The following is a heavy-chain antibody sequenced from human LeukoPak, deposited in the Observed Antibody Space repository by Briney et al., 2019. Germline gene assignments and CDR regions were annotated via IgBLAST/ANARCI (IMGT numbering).Heavy chain of an antibody. V-gene: IGHV3-23*01. CDR2: ITGSGGST. Sequence: GGSLRLSCAASGFTFSTYAMTWVRQAPGKGLEWVSGITGSGGSTYYADSVKGRFTISRDNSKNTLYLQMNSLRAEDTAIYYCARDERLLSFLKWGQGTLVTVSS. D-gene: IGHD3-3*01. CDR3: ARDERLLSFLK. J-gene: IGHJ4*02. CDR1: GFTFSTYA.